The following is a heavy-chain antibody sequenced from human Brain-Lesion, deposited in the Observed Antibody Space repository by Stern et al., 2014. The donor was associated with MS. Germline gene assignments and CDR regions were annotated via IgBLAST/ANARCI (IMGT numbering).Heavy chain of an antibody. Sequence: QVQLVESGPGLVKPSETLSLTCTVAGGSVSSTSYAWAWIRQPPGKGLEWIGTLYYSGTTYYSPSLKSRLTLSLDPSKNQFSLQLRSVTAADTAVYYCAGEEDIRYCSGGSCTGNWFDPWGQGTLVTVSS. CDR2: LYYSGTT. CDR3: AGEEDIRYCSGGSCTGNWFDP. V-gene: IGHV4-39*01. CDR1: GGSVSSTSYA. D-gene: IGHD2-15*01. J-gene: IGHJ5*02.